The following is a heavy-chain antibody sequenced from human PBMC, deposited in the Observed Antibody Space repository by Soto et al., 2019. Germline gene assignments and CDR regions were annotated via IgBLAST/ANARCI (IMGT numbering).Heavy chain of an antibody. Sequence: KVSGKASGYTFTSYGIGLVRQAPGQGLEWMGWISAYNGNTNYAQKLQGRVTMTTDTSTSTAYMELRSLRSDDTAVYYCARGSYMTPFDYWGPGTLVTVS. J-gene: IGHJ4*02. CDR2: ISAYNGNT. CDR1: GYTFTSYG. V-gene: IGHV1-18*04. CDR3: ARGSYMTPFDY. D-gene: IGHD1-26*01.